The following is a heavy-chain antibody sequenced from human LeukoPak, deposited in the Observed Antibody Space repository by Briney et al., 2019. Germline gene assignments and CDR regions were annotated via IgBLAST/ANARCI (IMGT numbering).Heavy chain of an antibody. CDR3: ARGGFYGHPFDF. Sequence: PSETLSLTCTVSGGSISSYYWSWIRQPPGKGLEWIGYIYYSGSTNYNPSLKSRVTISVDTSKNQFSLKLNSVTAADTAVYFCARGGFYGHPFDFGGQGILVAVSS. CDR1: GGSISSYY. CDR2: IYYSGST. D-gene: IGHD3-10*01. J-gene: IGHJ4*02. V-gene: IGHV4-59*01.